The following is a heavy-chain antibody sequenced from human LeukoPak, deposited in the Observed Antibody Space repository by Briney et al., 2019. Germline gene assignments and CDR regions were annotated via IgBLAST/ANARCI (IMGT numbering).Heavy chain of an antibody. CDR1: GFTFSNYG. J-gene: IGHJ4*02. V-gene: IGHV3-30*02. CDR2: IRYDGSNK. D-gene: IGHD3-22*01. Sequence: GGSLRLSCAASGFTFSNYGIHWVRQAPGKGLEWVTFIRYDGSNKYYADSVKGRFTISRDNSKHTLYLQMNSLRADDTAINYCAKDNRAYYYGSSGYDYWGQGTLVTVSS. CDR3: AKDNRAYYYGSSGYDY.